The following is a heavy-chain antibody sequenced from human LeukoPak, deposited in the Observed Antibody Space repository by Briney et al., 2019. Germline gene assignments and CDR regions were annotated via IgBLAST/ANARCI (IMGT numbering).Heavy chain of an antibody. V-gene: IGHV4-59*01. CDR2: IYYSGST. D-gene: IGHD3-3*01. J-gene: IGHJ4*02. CDR3: ARGAYDLVNY. CDR1: GGSISSYY. Sequence: SETLSLTCTVSGGSISSYYWSWIRQPPGKGLEWIGYIYYSGSTNYNPSLKSRVTISVDTSKNQFSLKLSSVTAADTAVYYCARGAYDLVNYWGQGTLVTVSS.